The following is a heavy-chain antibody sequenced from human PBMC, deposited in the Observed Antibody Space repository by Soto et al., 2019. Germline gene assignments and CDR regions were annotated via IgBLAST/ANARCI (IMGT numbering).Heavy chain of an antibody. V-gene: IGHV4-31*03. CDR2: IYYSGST. Sequence: QVQLQESGPGLVKPSQTLSLTCTVSGGSISSGGYYWSWIRQHPGKGLEWIGYIYYSGSTYYNPSLKSRVTISVDTSKNQFALKLSSVTAADTAVYYCARTGSGSYHVDYWGQGTLVTVSS. CDR1: GGSISSGGYY. J-gene: IGHJ4*02. CDR3: ARTGSGSYHVDY. D-gene: IGHD3-10*01.